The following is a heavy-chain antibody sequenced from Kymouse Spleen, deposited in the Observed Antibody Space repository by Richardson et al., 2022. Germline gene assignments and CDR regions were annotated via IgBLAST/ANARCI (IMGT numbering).Heavy chain of an antibody. J-gene: IGHJ6*02. D-gene: IGHD3-10*01. Sequence: QVQLQQWGAGLLKPSETLSLTCAVYGGSFSGYYWSWIRQPPGKGLEWIGEINHSGSTNYNPSLKSRVTISVDTSKNQFSLKLSSVTAADTAVYYCARAGSGSYRYYGMDVWGQGTTVTVSS. CDR2: INHSGST. CDR3: ARAGSGSYRYYGMDV. CDR1: GGSFSGYY. V-gene: IGHV4-34*01.